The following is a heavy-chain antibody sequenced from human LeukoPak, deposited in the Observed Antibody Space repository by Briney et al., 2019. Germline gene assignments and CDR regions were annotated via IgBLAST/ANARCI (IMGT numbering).Heavy chain of an antibody. V-gene: IGHV1-18*01. Sequence: GASVKVSCKASGYTFTSYGISWVRQAPGQGLEWMGWISGYNGRTDPAQKVQGRVTMTTDTSTSTAYMELRSLRSDDTGMYYCAREPSSSRYMDVWGQGTTVTVSS. CDR3: AREPSSSRYMDV. CDR1: GYTFTSYG. D-gene: IGHD6-13*01. J-gene: IGHJ6*03. CDR2: ISGYNGRT.